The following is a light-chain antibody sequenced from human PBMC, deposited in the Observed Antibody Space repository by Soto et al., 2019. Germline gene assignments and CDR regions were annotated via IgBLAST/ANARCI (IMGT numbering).Light chain of an antibody. J-gene: IGKJ1*01. CDR3: QQYNNWPRT. CDR2: GAS. V-gene: IGKV3-20*01. CDR1: QSVSSNY. Sequence: EIVLTQSPGTLSLSQGERATLSCRTSQSVSSNYVAWYQQKPGQAHRLLIYGASSRATGIPDRFSGSGSGTDVTLTISRLEPEECAVDYGQQYNNWPRTVGQGTKVDIK.